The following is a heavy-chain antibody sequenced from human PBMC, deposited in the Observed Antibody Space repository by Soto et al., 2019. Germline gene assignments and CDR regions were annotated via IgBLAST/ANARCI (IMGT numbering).Heavy chain of an antibody. CDR1: GGTFSSYA. J-gene: IGHJ4*02. Sequence: QVQLVQSGAEVKKPGSSVKVSCKASGGTFSSYAISWVRQAPGQGLEWMGGIIPIFGTANYAQKFQGRVTITADESTSTDYMELSSLRSEDTAVYYCAREGRLRDGYNSFDYWGKGTLVTVSS. CDR2: IIPIFGTA. CDR3: AREGRLRDGYNSFDY. D-gene: IGHD5-12*01. V-gene: IGHV1-69*01.